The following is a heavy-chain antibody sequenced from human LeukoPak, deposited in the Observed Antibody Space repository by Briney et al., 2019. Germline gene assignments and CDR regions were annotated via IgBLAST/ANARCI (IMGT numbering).Heavy chain of an antibody. D-gene: IGHD3-9*01. CDR3: AGGYDILTGYYKGKLVY. Sequence: SETLSLTCAVSGGSISSYHWSWIRQPPGKGLEWIGYIYYSGSTDCSPSLKSRVTISVDTSKNQFSLKLSSVTAADTAVYYCAGGYDILTGYYKGKLVYWGQGTPVTVSS. CDR2: IYYSGST. CDR1: GGSISSYH. J-gene: IGHJ4*02. V-gene: IGHV4-59*01.